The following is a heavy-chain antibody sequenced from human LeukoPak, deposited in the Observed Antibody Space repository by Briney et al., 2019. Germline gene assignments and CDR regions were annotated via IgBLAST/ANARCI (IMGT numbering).Heavy chain of an antibody. D-gene: IGHD2-2*01. CDR2: IYYSGCT. CDR1: GRSISSSRYS. V-gene: IGHV4-39*01. Sequence: SETLSLTCTVPGRSISSSRYSWGWIRQPPGKGLEWTGIIYYSGCTYYNPSLKSRLTISVDTSKNQYSLKLSSVTATDTAVYYCARRGYCSSTSCYEYWFDPWGQGTLVTVSS. CDR3: ARRGYCSSTSCYEYWFDP. J-gene: IGHJ5*02.